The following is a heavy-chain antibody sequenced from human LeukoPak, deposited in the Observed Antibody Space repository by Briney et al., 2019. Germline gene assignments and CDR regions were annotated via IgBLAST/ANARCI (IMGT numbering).Heavy chain of an antibody. Sequence: GGSLTLSCAASGFSFSSYAMHWVRQAPGKGLEWVAVISYDGSNKYDAYSVKRRFTISRDNSKNTLYLQMNSLRAEHTAMYYRPRAAVGYSARGFESWGQGTLVTVSS. D-gene: IGHD2-15*01. CDR1: GFSFSSYA. CDR3: PRAAVGYSARGFES. CDR2: ISYDGSNK. J-gene: IGHJ4*02. V-gene: IGHV3-30-3*01.